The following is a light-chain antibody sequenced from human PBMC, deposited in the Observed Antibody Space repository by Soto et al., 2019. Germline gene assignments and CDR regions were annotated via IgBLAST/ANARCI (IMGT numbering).Light chain of an antibody. CDR1: QSISSY. Sequence: DIQMTQSPSSLSASVGDRVTITCRAGQSISSYLNWYQQKPGKAPKLLIYAASSLQSGVPSRFSGSGSGTDFTLTISRLEPEDFAVYYCQQYGSSGRTFGQGTKVDIK. CDR3: QQYGSSGRT. V-gene: IGKV1-39*01. J-gene: IGKJ1*01. CDR2: AAS.